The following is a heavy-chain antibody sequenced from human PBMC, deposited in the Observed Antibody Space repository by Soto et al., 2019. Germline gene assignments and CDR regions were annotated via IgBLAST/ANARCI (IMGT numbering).Heavy chain of an antibody. Sequence: PGGSLRLSCAASGFTFSSYAMSWVRQAPGKGLEWVSAISGSGGSTSYADSVKGRFTISRDNAKNTLYLQMNSLRAEDTAVYYCARDAGVVSAFDIWGQGTMVTVSS. CDR3: ARDAGVVSAFDI. CDR1: GFTFSSYA. D-gene: IGHD2-21*01. CDR2: ISGSGGST. J-gene: IGHJ3*02. V-gene: IGHV3-23*01.